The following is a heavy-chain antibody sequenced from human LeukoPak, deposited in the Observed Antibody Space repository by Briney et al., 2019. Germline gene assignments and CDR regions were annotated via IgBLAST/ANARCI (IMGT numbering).Heavy chain of an antibody. J-gene: IGHJ4*02. V-gene: IGHV3-23*01. CDR3: AKDWGYSTSQGYYFDY. Sequence: GGSLRLSCAAYGFTFSSYAMSWVRQAPGKGLEWVSAISGSGGSTYYADSVKGRFTISRDNSKNTLYLQMNSLRAEDTAVYYCAKDWGYSTSQGYYFDYWGQGTVVTVSS. CDR1: GFTFSSYA. D-gene: IGHD6-13*01. CDR2: ISGSGGST.